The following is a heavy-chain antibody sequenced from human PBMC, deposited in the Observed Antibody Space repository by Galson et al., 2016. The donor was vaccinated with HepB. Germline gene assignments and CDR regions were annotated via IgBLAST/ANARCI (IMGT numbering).Heavy chain of an antibody. CDR2: IKQDGSQK. Sequence: SLRLSCAASGFTFNKYWMSWVRQAPGKGLEWVANIKQDGSQKCYVDSVKGRFTISRDDAKKSLYLQMNSLRAEDTAVYYCARVHLHLQYFDLYYYMDVWGKGTTVTVSS. J-gene: IGHJ6*03. CDR3: ARVHLHLQYFDLYYYMDV. D-gene: IGHD3-9*01. CDR1: GFTFNKYW. V-gene: IGHV3-7*03.